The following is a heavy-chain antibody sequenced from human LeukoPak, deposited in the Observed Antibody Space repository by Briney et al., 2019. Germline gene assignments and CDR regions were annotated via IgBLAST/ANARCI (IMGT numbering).Heavy chain of an antibody. CDR1: GFTFSSYW. D-gene: IGHD3-16*01. Sequence: GGSLRLSCAASGFTFSSYWMHWVRQAPGKGLVWVSRINSDGSSTSYADSVKGRFTISRGNAKNTLYLQMNSLRAEDTAVYYCAKTAVTGGGSNWFDPWGQGTLVTVSS. CDR3: AKTAVTGGGSNWFDP. CDR2: INSDGSST. V-gene: IGHV3-74*01. J-gene: IGHJ5*02.